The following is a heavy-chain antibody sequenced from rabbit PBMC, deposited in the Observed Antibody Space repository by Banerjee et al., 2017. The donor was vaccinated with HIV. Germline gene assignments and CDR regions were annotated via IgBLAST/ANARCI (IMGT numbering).Heavy chain of an antibody. CDR1: GFSFSSSYY. CDR3: ARAKGIYGGYAAYNYAEYYFDL. D-gene: IGHD6-1*01. V-gene: IGHV1S40*01. CDR2: IYVGDGST. Sequence: QSLEESGGDLVKPEGSLTLTCTASGFSFSSSYYICWVRQAPGKGPEWIACIYVGDGSTYYASWAKGRFTISKTSSTTVDLKMTSLTAADTATYFCARAKGIYGGYAAYNYAEYYFDLWGPGTLVTVS. J-gene: IGHJ4*01.